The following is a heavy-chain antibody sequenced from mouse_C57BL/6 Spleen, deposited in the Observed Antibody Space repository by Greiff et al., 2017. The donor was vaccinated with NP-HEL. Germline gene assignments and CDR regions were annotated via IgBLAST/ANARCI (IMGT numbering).Heavy chain of an antibody. Sequence: VQLKESGGGLVKPGGSLKLSCAASGFTFSDYGMHWVRQAPEKGLEWVAYISSGSNTIYYADTVKGRFTISRDNAKNTLFLQMTNLRSEDTAMYYCARDYYGSPDYWSQGTTLTVSS. D-gene: IGHD1-1*01. J-gene: IGHJ2*01. CDR3: ARDYYGSPDY. V-gene: IGHV5-17*01. CDR2: ISSGSNTI. CDR1: GFTFSDYG.